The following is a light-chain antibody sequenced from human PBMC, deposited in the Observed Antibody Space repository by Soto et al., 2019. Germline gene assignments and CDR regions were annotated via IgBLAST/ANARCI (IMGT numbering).Light chain of an antibody. CDR3: SSYAGSRNV. CDR1: SSDVGGYNY. CDR2: EVN. J-gene: IGLJ1*01. V-gene: IGLV2-8*01. Sequence: QSVLTHPPSASGSPGQSVAISCTGTSSDVGGYNYVSWYPQHPDKTPKLKIYEVNKQPSAHPDRFSGSKSVNTASLTVSCLQAEDEGDYYCSSYAGSRNVFGTGTKAT.